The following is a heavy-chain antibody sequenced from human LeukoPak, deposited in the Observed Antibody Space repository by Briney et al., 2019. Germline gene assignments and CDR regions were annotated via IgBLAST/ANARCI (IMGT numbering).Heavy chain of an antibody. CDR2: ISSDGTST. D-gene: IGHD3-22*01. V-gene: IGHV3-30*04. CDR1: GFTFTSYA. CDR3: ARGGFYDRGGFFDF. J-gene: IGHJ4*02. Sequence: GGSLRLSCTASGFTFTSYAMHWVRQAPGKGLEWVAAISSDGTSTFDADSVRGRFTLSRDNSKNPLYLHMDGLGPDDTAVYYCARGGFYDRGGFFDFWGQGTLVTVSP.